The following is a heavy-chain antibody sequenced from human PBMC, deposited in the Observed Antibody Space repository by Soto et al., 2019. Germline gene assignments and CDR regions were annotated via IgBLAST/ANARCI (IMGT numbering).Heavy chain of an antibody. V-gene: IGHV3-23*01. J-gene: IGHJ4*02. Sequence: GGSLSLSCAASGFTFSSFALSWVRQAPGKGLEWVSAISGSGDGTDYADSVKGRFTISRDNSKNTLYLQMNSLRAEDTAVYYCAGPGYSSQDYWGQGALVTVSS. CDR3: AGPGYSSQDY. CDR1: GFTFSSFA. D-gene: IGHD5-18*01. CDR2: ISGSGDGT.